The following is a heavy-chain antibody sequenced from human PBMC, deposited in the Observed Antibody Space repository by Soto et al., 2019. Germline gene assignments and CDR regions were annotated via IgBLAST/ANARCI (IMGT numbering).Heavy chain of an antibody. CDR3: TRAGMVRGVYPGYYYGMDV. D-gene: IGHD3-10*01. J-gene: IGHJ6*02. CDR1: GFTFGDYA. CDR2: IRSKAYGGTT. V-gene: IGHV3-49*03. Sequence: GGSLRLSCTASGFTFGDYAMSWFRQAPGKGLEWVGFIRSKAYGGTTEYAASVKGRFTISRDDSKSIAYLQMNSLKTEDTAVYYCTRAGMVRGVYPGYYYGMDVWGQGTTVTVSS.